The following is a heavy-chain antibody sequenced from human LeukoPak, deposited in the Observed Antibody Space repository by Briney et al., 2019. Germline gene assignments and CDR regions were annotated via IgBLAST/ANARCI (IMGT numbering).Heavy chain of an antibody. J-gene: IGHJ4*02. D-gene: IGHD4-17*01. CDR3: AKLVGATVTSDY. CDR1: GFTFRSNV. Sequence: PGGSLRLSCAASGFTFRSNVMTWVRQTPGKGLEWISAIDHIGYTVYYADSVKGRFTISRDNSNNTLYLLMNSPRAEDTAVYYCAKLVGATVTSDYWGQGTLVTVS. CDR2: IDHIGYTV. V-gene: IGHV3-23*01.